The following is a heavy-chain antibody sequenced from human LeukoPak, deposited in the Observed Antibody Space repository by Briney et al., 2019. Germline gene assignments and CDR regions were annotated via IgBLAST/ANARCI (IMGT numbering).Heavy chain of an antibody. D-gene: IGHD3-10*01. CDR3: TREWYGELPY. Sequence: PGGPLRLSCAASGFTFSGAWMSWVRQAPGKGLEWVGRIKSKIDGGAAEYAAPVQGRFIISRDDSSDMLHLQMNTLKTEDTAVYYCTREWYGELPYWGQGTLVTVSS. J-gene: IGHJ4*02. CDR2: IKSKIDGGAA. V-gene: IGHV3-15*01. CDR1: GFTFSGAW.